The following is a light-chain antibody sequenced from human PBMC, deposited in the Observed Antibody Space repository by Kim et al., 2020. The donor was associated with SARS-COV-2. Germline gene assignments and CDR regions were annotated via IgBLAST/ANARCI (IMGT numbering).Light chain of an antibody. CDR2: DAS. V-gene: IGKV1-13*02. CDR3: QQYDGYRT. Sequence: AIQLTQSPSSLSASVGDRVTITCRASQGISSALAWYQQKPGKAPKLLIYDASSLESGVPSRFSGSGSGTDFTLTISSLQPEDFATYYCQQYDGYRTFGQGTKLEI. CDR1: QGISSA. J-gene: IGKJ2*01.